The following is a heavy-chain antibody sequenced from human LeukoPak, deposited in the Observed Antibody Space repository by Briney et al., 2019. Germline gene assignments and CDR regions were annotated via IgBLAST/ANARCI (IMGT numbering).Heavy chain of an antibody. V-gene: IGHV4-34*01. D-gene: IGHD4-17*01. Sequence: PGGSLRLSCAASGFTFSTYGMTWVRQPPGKGLEWIGEINHSGSTNYNPSLKSRVTISVDTSKNQFSLKLSSVTAADTAVYYCARGTTVTTIPDAFDIWGQGTMVTVSS. CDR3: ARGTTVTTIPDAFDI. CDR1: GFTFSTYG. CDR2: INHSGST. J-gene: IGHJ3*02.